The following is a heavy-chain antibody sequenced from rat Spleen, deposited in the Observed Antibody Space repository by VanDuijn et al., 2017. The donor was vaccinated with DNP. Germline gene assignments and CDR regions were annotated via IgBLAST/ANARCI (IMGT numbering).Heavy chain of an antibody. CDR3: VRWNSGHFDY. J-gene: IGHJ2*01. D-gene: IGHD4-3*01. CDR2: IGSAAYAP. Sequence: EVQLVESGGGLVQPGRSLKLSCAASGFTFSAYYMAWVRQAPAKGLEWVAYIGSAAYAPYYGDSVKGRFTISRDNANNTLYLQKNSLRSEDMATYYCVRWNSGHFDYWGQGVMVTVSS. CDR1: GFTFSAYY. V-gene: IGHV5-22*01.